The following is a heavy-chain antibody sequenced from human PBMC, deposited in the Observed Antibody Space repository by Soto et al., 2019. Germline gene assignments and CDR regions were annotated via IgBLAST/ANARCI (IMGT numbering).Heavy chain of an antibody. D-gene: IGHD3-3*01. Sequence: QVQLQESGPGLVKPSQTLSLTCTVSGGSISSGAYYWSWIRQHPGKGLEWIGYIYSSGTTYYNPSLKSRVTISVDASKNQFFLKLSSVTAAAAAVYYCARYPGESSVFGVVITRFYFDNWGQGSLVTVSS. J-gene: IGHJ4*02. CDR3: ARYPGESSVFGVVITRFYFDN. CDR1: GGSISSGAYY. CDR2: IYSSGTT. V-gene: IGHV4-31*03.